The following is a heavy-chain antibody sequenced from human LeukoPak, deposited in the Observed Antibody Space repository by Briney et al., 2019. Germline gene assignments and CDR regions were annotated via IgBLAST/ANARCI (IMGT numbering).Heavy chain of an antibody. CDR2: ISPIFGTA. CDR1: GGTFSSYA. D-gene: IGHD2-21*02. J-gene: IGHJ3*02. V-gene: IGHV1-69*13. CDR3: ARDPYCGGDCYSEIDAFDI. Sequence: SVKVSCKASGGTFSSYAISWVRQAPGQGLEWMGGISPIFGTANYAQKFQGRVTITADESTSTAYMELSSLRSEDTAVYYCARDPYCGGDCYSEIDAFDIWGQGTMVTVSS.